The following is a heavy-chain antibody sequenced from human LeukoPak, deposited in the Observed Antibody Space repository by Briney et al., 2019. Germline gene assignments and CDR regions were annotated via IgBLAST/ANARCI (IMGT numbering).Heavy chain of an antibody. D-gene: IGHD6-13*01. CDR1: GFIFSSYA. Sequence: GGSLRLSCAASGFIFSSYAMSWVRQAPGKGLEWVSVISGSGGTTYYADSVKGRFTISRDNSKSTLYLQMNSLRAEDTAVYYCAKGNGKAATGNVVDYWGQGTLVPVSS. V-gene: IGHV3-23*01. CDR2: ISGSGGTT. J-gene: IGHJ4*02. CDR3: AKGNGKAATGNVVDY.